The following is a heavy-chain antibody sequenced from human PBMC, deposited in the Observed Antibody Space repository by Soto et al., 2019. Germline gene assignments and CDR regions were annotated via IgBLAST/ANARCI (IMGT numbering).Heavy chain of an antibody. D-gene: IGHD4-17*01. CDR2: IYHTEST. CDR1: GDSISSSFW. J-gene: IGHJ4*02. CDR3: ARYDFGTFDY. V-gene: IGHV4-4*02. Sequence: SETLSLTCAVSGDSISSSFWWSWVRQPPGKGLEWIGEIYHTESTVYNPSLKSRVTISVDKSKNQFSLNLDSVTVADTAVYYCARYDFGTFDYWGRGILVTVSS.